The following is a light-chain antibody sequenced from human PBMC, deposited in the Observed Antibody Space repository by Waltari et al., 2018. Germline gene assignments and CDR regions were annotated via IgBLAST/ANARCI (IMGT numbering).Light chain of an antibody. Sequence: DIQMTQSPSSVSASVGDRVTISCRASQAVSNWLAWYQQKPRKAPKLLISAASVLQSGVPSRFSGSGSETDFTLTISSLQPEDFATYYCPQADSFPPTFGQGTKLEIK. CDR2: AAS. CDR1: QAVSNW. CDR3: PQADSFPPT. J-gene: IGKJ2*01. V-gene: IGKV1D-12*01.